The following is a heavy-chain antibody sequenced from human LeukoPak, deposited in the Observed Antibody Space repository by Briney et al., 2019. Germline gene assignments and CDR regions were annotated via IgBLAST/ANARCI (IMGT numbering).Heavy chain of an antibody. CDR3: AKVGGVPTTDY. D-gene: IGHD5-12*01. CDR2: INWNGGST. J-gene: IGHJ4*02. Sequence: GGSLRLSCAASGFTFDDYGMSWVRQAPGKGLEWVSGINWNGGSTNYAASVKGRFTISRDNSRNTVSLQLNSLRAEDTAVYFCAKVGGVPTTDYWGQGTLVTVSS. CDR1: GFTFDDYG. V-gene: IGHV3-20*04.